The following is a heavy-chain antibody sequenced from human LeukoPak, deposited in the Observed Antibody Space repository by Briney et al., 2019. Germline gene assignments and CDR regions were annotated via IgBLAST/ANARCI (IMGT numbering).Heavy chain of an antibody. Sequence: PGGSLRLSCAASGFTFSSYAMSWVRQAPGKGLEWVSAISGSGGSTYYADSVKGRFTISRDNSKNTLYLQMNSLRAEDTAVYYCAKDTGSSWSLAYYYGMDVWGQGTTVTVSS. CDR1: GFTFSSYA. CDR2: ISGSGGST. CDR3: AKDTGSSWSLAYYYGMDV. V-gene: IGHV3-23*01. D-gene: IGHD6-13*01. J-gene: IGHJ6*02.